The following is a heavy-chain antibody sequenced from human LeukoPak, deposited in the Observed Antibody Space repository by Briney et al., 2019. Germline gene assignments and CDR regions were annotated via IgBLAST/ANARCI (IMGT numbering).Heavy chain of an antibody. CDR3: ARDRKWQRVFDY. CDR2: ISYDGSNK. D-gene: IGHD6-25*01. J-gene: IGHJ4*02. Sequence: GRSLRLSCAASGFTFSSYGMHWVRQAPGKGLEWVAVISYDGSNKYYADSVKGRFTISRDNSKNTLYLQMNSLRAEDTAVYYCARDRKWQRVFDYWGQGTLVTVSS. V-gene: IGHV3-30*03. CDR1: GFTFSSYG.